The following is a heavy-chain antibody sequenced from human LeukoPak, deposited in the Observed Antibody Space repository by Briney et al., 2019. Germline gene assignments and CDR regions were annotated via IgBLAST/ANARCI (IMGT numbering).Heavy chain of an antibody. V-gene: IGHV4-59*08. J-gene: IGHJ4*02. Sequence: SETLSLTCTVSGGSISSYYWSWIRQPPGKGLEWIGYIHYSGTTSYNPSLKSRVTISVDTSKNQFYLKLSSVTAADTAVYYCARHQSQYGDTSFDHWGQGTLVTVSS. CDR1: GGSISSYY. D-gene: IGHD4-17*01. CDR3: ARHQSQYGDTSFDH. CDR2: IHYSGTT.